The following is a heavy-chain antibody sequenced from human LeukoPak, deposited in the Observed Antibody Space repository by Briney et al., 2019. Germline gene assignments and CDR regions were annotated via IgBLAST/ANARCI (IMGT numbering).Heavy chain of an antibody. D-gene: IGHD1-26*01. CDR1: GGSFSGYY. J-gene: IGHJ5*02. CDR2: INHSGST. Sequence: PSATLSLTCAVYGGSFSGYYWSWIRQPPGKGLEWSGEINHSGSTNYNPSLKSRVTISVDTSKNQFSLKLSSVTAADTAVYYCARAVVGATKNWFDPWGQGTLVTVCS. V-gene: IGHV4-34*01. CDR3: ARAVVGATKNWFDP.